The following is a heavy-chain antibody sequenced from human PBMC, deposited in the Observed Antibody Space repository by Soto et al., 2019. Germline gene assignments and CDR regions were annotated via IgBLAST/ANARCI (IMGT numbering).Heavy chain of an antibody. J-gene: IGHJ4*01. CDR2: ISTSVTII. CDR3: ARAGGSGWSMDY. Sequence: QGQLVESGGGLVQPGGSLRLSCAASGYIFSDYYMTWIRQAPGKGLGWVSYISTSVTIISYADSVKARFTISRDDAKNSLSLKMISLRADDTALYYCARAGGSGWSMDYWGHGTLVTVSS. CDR1: GYIFSDYY. D-gene: IGHD6-19*01. V-gene: IGHV3-11*01.